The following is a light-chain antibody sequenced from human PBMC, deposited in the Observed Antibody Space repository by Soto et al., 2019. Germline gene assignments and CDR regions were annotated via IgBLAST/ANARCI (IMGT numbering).Light chain of an antibody. J-gene: IGKJ1*01. CDR3: MQSQQTPST. CDR1: QSLLQSNGYNY. Sequence: DIVMTQSPLSLPVTPGEPASISCSSSQSLLQSNGYNYLDWYLQKPGQSPQLLIFFGSYRASGVPDRFSGSGSGTDFTLKIRSVEAEDVGIYYCMQSQQTPSTFGQGTRVEI. CDR2: FGS. V-gene: IGKV2-28*01.